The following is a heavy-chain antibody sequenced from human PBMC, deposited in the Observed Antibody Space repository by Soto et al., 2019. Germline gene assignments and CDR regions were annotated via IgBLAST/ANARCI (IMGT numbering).Heavy chain of an antibody. CDR1: GGSISSGDYY. J-gene: IGHJ6*02. CDR3: ARERGYSGYEYYYGMDV. D-gene: IGHD5-12*01. Sequence: PSETLSLTCTVSGGSISSGDYYWSWIRQPPGKGLEWIGYIYYSGSTNYNPSLKSRVTMSVDTSKNQFSLKLSSVTTADTAVYYCARERGYSGYEYYYGMDVWGQGTTVTVSS. CDR2: IYYSGST. V-gene: IGHV4-61*08.